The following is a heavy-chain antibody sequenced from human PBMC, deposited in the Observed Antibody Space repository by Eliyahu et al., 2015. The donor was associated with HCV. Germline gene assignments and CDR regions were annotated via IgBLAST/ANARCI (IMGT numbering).Heavy chain of an antibody. CDR3: ASFLAPDDSSGHRAFDI. D-gene: IGHD3-22*01. CDR1: GGSINXGXYY. CDR2: MYYTGST. J-gene: IGHJ3*02. V-gene: IGHV4-31*03. Sequence: QVQLQESGPGLVKPSQTLSLTCTVSGGSINXGXYYWSWIRQHPGKGLEWIGYMYYTGSTYYNPSLKSRIIISVDTSRIQFSLKLTSVTAADTAVYYCASFLAPDDSSGHRAFDIWGQGTMVTVSS.